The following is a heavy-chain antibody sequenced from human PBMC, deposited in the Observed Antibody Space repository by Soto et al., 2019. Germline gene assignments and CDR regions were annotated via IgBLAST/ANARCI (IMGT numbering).Heavy chain of an antibody. V-gene: IGHV3-30-3*01. J-gene: IGHJ4*02. CDR1: AFTFSSYA. Sequence: QVHLVESGGGVVQPGRSLRLSCAASAFTFSSYAMYWVRQAPGKGLEWVAVVSYDESNKYYADSVKGRFTISRDNSKNTRYLQMSGLGAEDTAVYYGARGGYYERSGYSRFDYWGQGTLVTVSS. D-gene: IGHD3-22*01. CDR2: VSYDESNK. CDR3: ARGGYYERSGYSRFDY.